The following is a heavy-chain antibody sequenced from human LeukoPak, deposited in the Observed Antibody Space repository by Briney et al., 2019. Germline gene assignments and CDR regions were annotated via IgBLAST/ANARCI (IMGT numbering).Heavy chain of an antibody. CDR1: GFTFSTYS. CDR3: ARDCSSTSCYFDAFDI. D-gene: IGHD2-2*01. CDR2: ISSSSRDI. Sequence: GGSLRLSCAVSGFTFSTYSMNWVRQAPGKGLEWVSSISSSSRDIYYADSVKGRFTISRDNAKNSLYLQMNSLRAEDTAVYFCARDCSSTSCYFDAFDIWGQGTMVTVSS. V-gene: IGHV3-21*01. J-gene: IGHJ3*02.